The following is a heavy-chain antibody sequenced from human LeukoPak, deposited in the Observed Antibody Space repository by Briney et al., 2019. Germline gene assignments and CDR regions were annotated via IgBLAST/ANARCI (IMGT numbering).Heavy chain of an antibody. V-gene: IGHV4-39*07. D-gene: IGHD3-22*01. CDR1: GASMTFTHYY. CDR3: ARGGLYFYDSPDYSGERVVYDY. Sequence: PSATLSLTCTVSGASMTFTHYYWVWVRQPPGKGLEWIGTINYYGSTYYNPSLKSRVIVSADTSKNQFSLKLTSVTAADTAVYYCARGGLYFYDSPDYSGERVVYDYWGQGTLVTVSS. CDR2: INYYGST. J-gene: IGHJ4*02.